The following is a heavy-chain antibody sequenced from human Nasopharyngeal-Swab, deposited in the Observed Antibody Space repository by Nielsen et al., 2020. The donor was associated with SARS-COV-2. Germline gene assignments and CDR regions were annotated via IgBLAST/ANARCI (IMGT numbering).Heavy chain of an antibody. Sequence: WIRQPPGKGLEWIGSIYYSGSTYYNPSLKSRVTISVDTSKNQFSLKLSSVTAADTAVYYCARDLGGYDILTGYYHYYYYMDVWGKGTTVTVSS. V-gene: IGHV4-39*07. J-gene: IGHJ6*03. D-gene: IGHD3-9*01. CDR3: ARDLGGYDILTGYYHYYYYMDV. CDR2: IYYSGST.